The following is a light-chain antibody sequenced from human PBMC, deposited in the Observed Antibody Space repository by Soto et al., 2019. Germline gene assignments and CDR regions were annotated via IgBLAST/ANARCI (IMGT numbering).Light chain of an antibody. V-gene: IGKV3-20*01. CDR2: GAS. Sequence: EIVLTQSPGTLSLSPGEAVTLSCRASQTVLSSYVAWYQQKPGQPPRLLIYGASSRATGIPDRFSGSGSGTDFTLTISRLEPEDFGVFYCQQYGNPPQTFGQGTKVDIK. CDR1: QTVLSSY. J-gene: IGKJ1*01. CDR3: QQYGNPPQT.